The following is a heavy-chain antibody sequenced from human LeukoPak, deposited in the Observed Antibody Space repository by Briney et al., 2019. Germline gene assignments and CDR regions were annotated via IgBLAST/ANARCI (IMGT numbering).Heavy chain of an antibody. CDR1: GYSFTGYY. J-gene: IGHJ6*02. V-gene: IGHV1-2*04. CDR3: AREEERNVYDSYGMDV. CDR2: INPNSGGT. Sequence: ASVKVSCKASGYSFTGYYIHWVRQAPGQGLEWMGWINPNSGGTSYVQKFQGWVTMTRDTSISTAYMELNSLRSNDTAVYYCAREEERNVYDSYGMDVWVQGTKVTVSS. D-gene: IGHD1-1*01.